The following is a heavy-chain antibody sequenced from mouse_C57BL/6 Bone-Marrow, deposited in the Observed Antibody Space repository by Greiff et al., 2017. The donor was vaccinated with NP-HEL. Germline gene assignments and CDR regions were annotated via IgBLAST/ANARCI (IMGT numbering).Heavy chain of an antibody. Sequence: QVHVKQPGAELVRPGSSVKLSCKASGYTFTSYWMDWVKQRPGQGLEWIGNIYPSDSETHYNQKFKDKATLTVDKSSSTAYMQLSRLTSEDSAVYYCRIYDGYYYWYFDVWGTGTTVTVSS. V-gene: IGHV1-61*01. CDR1: GYTFTSYW. CDR2: IYPSDSET. D-gene: IGHD2-3*01. J-gene: IGHJ1*03. CDR3: RIYDGYYYWYFDV.